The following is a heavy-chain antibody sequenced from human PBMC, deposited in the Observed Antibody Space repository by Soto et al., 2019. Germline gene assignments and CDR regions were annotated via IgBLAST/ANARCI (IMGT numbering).Heavy chain of an antibody. CDR1: GFTFSSYW. V-gene: IGHV3-7*03. Sequence: PGGSLRLSCAASGFTFSSYWMSWVRQAPGKGLEWVANIKQDGSEKYYVDSVKGRFTISRDNAKNSLYLQMNSLRAEDTAVYYCARDNQLELRGTAFDIWGQGTMVTVSS. CDR3: ARDNQLELRGTAFDI. D-gene: IGHD1-7*01. J-gene: IGHJ3*02. CDR2: IKQDGSEK.